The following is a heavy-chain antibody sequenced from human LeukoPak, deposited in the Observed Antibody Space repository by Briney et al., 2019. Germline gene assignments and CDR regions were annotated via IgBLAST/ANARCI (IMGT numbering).Heavy chain of an antibody. Sequence: PSETLSLTCTVSGGSISSYYWSWIRQPPGKGLEWIGYIYYSGSTYYNPSLKSRVTISVDTSKNQFSLKLSSVTAADTAVYYCARDGLNTMVRGKIHYYYMDVWGKGTTVTISS. D-gene: IGHD3-10*01. V-gene: IGHV4-59*12. CDR3: ARDGLNTMVRGKIHYYYMDV. CDR2: IYYSGST. J-gene: IGHJ6*03. CDR1: GGSISSYY.